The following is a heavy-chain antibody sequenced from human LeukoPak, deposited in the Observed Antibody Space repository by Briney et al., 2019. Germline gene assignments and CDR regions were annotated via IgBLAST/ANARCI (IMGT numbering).Heavy chain of an antibody. Sequence: GGSLRLSCAASGFTFSSYSMNWVRQAPGKGLEWVSSISNSSSYIYYADSVKGRFTISRDNAKNSLYLQMNSLRAEDTAVYYCARVATPYYFDYWGQGTLVTVSS. J-gene: IGHJ4*02. CDR1: GFTFSSYS. D-gene: IGHD2-15*01. V-gene: IGHV3-21*01. CDR3: ARVATPYYFDY. CDR2: ISNSSSYI.